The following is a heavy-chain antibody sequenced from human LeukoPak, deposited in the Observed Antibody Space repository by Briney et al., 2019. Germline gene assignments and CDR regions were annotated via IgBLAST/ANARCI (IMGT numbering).Heavy chain of an antibody. CDR3: AKDRNRVGYSSSSHYFDY. J-gene: IGHJ4*02. CDR1: RFTFSSYG. D-gene: IGHD6-6*01. V-gene: IGHV3-30*18. Sequence: GRSLRLSCAASRFTFSSYGMHWVRQAPGKGLEWVAVISYDGSNKYYADSVKGRFTISRDNSKNTLYLQMNSLRAEDTAVYYCAKDRNRVGYSSSSHYFDYWGQGTLVTVSS. CDR2: ISYDGSNK.